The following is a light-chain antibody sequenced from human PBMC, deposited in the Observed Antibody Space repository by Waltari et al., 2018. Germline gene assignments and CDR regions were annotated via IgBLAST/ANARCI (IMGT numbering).Light chain of an antibody. J-gene: IGKJ2*03. CDR3: QQYNTNSHDS. CDR2: KAS. V-gene: IGKV1-5*03. CDR1: ETIFSW. Sequence: DIQMTQSPSTLSASVGDTVTITCRASETIFSWLAWYQQKPGTPPKLLIYKASSLETGVPLRFSGRGVGVEFTLTISGMQPDDFATYYCQQYNTNSHDSFGQGTKVEIK.